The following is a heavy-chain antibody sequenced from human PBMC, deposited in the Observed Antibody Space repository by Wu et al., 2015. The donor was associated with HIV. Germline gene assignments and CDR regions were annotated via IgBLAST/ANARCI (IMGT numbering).Heavy chain of an antibody. CDR2: INPNSGGT. Sequence: QVQLVQSGAEVKKPGASVKVSCKASGYTFTGYYMHWVRQAPGQGLEWMGWINPNSGGTNYAQKFQGRVTMTRDTSISTAYMELSRLRSDDTAVYYCAREVRQLPKGRAGWFDPWGQGTLVTVSS. J-gene: IGHJ5*02. V-gene: IGHV1-2*02. D-gene: IGHD2-2*01. CDR3: AREVRQLPKGRAGWFDP. CDR1: GYTFTGYY.